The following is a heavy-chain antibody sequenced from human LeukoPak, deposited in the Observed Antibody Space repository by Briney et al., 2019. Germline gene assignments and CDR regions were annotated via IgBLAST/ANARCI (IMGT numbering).Heavy chain of an antibody. CDR2: IIPIFGTA. J-gene: IGHJ4*02. V-gene: IGHV1-69*13. CDR1: GGTFSSYA. D-gene: IGHD6-19*01. Sequence: SVKVSCKASGGTFSSYAISWVRQAPGQGLEWMGGIIPIFGTANYAQKFQGRVTITADESASTAYMELSSLRSEDTAVYYCAREGAVAGTRYFDYWGQGTLVTVSS. CDR3: AREGAVAGTRYFDY.